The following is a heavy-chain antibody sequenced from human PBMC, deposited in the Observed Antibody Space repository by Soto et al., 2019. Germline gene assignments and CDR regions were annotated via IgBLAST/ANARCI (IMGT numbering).Heavy chain of an antibody. J-gene: IGHJ3*02. CDR3: ARQSLRLTTHAFDI. V-gene: IGHV4-39*01. D-gene: IGHD6-25*01. CDR2: IYYSGST. Sequence: SEPLCLTCTVAGGSSSSSSYYWGWIRQPPGKGLEWIGSIYYSGSTYYNPSLKSRVTISVDTSKNQFSLKLSSVTAADTAVYYCARQSLRLTTHAFDIWGQGTMVTVSS. CDR1: GGSSSSSSYY.